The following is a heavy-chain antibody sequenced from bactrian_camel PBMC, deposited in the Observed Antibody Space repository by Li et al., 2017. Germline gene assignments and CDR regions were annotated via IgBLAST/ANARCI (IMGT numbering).Heavy chain of an antibody. Sequence: HVQLVESGGASVQAGGSLRLSCPLNGVTAAGYAAGWFRRTPKNERVGKEREGVAAIDTDGRTNYAESVNVRFTISIDNADNTLYLQMNDLMPEDTAMYYCAASSSEKGLLFRLLAPIPDSYWGQGTQVTVS. CDR3: AASSSEKGLLFRLLAPIPDSY. CDR2: IDTDGRT. D-gene: IGHD3*01. CDR1: GVTAAGYA. V-gene: IGHV3S55*01. J-gene: IGHJ4*01.